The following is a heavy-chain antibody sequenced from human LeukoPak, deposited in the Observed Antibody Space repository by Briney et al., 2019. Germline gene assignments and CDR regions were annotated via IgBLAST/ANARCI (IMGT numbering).Heavy chain of an antibody. J-gene: IGHJ4*02. CDR3: ATESSGYYYDY. V-gene: IGHV3-43D*03. CDR2: ISWDGGST. CDR1: VFTPYAYA. D-gene: IGHD3-22*01. Sequence: GGSLRLSCAASVFTPYAYAMHCVPQAPGKGLGGFSLISWDGGSTYYADSVKGRFNISRDNSKNSLYLQLNSLRAEDTALYYCATESSGYYYDYWGQGRLVTVSS.